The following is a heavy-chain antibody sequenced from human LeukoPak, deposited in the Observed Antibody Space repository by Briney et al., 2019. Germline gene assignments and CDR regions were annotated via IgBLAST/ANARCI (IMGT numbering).Heavy chain of an antibody. CDR1: GYTFTSYD. CDR2: MNPNSGNT. Sequence: GASVKVSCKASGYTFTSYDINWVRQATGQGLEWMGWMNPNSGNTGYAQKFQGRVTMTRNTSISTAYMELSGLRSEDTAVYYCARDDILTGNHNDYWGQGTLVTVSS. V-gene: IGHV1-8*01. D-gene: IGHD3-9*01. CDR3: ARDDILTGNHNDY. J-gene: IGHJ4*02.